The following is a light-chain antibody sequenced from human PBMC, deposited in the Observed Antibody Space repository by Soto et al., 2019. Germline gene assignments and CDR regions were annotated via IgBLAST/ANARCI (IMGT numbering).Light chain of an antibody. CDR2: EVS. Sequence: QSALTQPPSVSGSPGQSISISCTGTSSDVGGYIYVSWYQQHPGEAPKLLIYEVSDRPSGVSNRFSGSKSGNTASLTISGLQAEAEVDNYCSSYPGGSPDVFGSGTKLTVL. CDR1: SSDVGGYIY. V-gene: IGLV2-14*01. J-gene: IGLJ1*01. CDR3: SSYPGGSPDV.